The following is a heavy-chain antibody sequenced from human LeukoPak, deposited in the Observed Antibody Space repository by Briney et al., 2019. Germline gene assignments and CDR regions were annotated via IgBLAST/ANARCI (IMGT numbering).Heavy chain of an antibody. V-gene: IGHV3-23*01. Sequence: GGSLRLSCAASGFTFSSFAMTWVRQAPGKGLEWVSGISGSGGSTYYADSVKGRFTISSDNSKNTLYPQMNSLRAEDTAVYYCAKDASPYYWGQGTLVTVSS. CDR1: GFTFSSFA. CDR2: ISGSGGST. CDR3: AKDASPYY. J-gene: IGHJ4*02.